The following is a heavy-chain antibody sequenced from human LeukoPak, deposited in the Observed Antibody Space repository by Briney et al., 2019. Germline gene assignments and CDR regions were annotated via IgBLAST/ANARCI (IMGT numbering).Heavy chain of an antibody. CDR3: ARLYSSGWYIIH. CDR2: IYYSGSA. D-gene: IGHD6-19*01. CDR1: GGSISSYY. V-gene: IGHV4-59*08. Sequence: PSETLSLTCTVSGGSISSYYWSWIRQPPGKGLEWIGYIYYSGSANYNPSLKSRVTISVDTSKNQFSLKLSSVTAADTAVYYCARLYSSGWYIIHWGQGTLVTVSS. J-gene: IGHJ4*02.